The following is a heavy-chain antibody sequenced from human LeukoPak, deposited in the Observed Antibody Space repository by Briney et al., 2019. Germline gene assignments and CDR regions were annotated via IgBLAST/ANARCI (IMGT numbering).Heavy chain of an antibody. CDR2: FHPSSGGA. J-gene: IGHJ4*02. Sequence: ASVEVSCKTSAYTFTDYYVHWVRQAPGQGLEWMGWFHPSSGGAGYAQKFQGRVIMTSDTSISTAYMQLTRLRSDDTAVYYCGIKRIRGNPFDYWGQGTLVSVSS. CDR1: AYTFTDYY. D-gene: IGHD2/OR15-2a*01. CDR3: GIKRIRGNPFDY. V-gene: IGHV1-2*02.